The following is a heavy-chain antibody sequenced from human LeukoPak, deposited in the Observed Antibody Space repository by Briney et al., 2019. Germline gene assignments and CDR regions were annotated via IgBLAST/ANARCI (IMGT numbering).Heavy chain of an antibody. CDR1: GFSLSGYA. CDR3: ARVWGLAVAGGEIEY. J-gene: IGHJ4*02. D-gene: IGHD6-13*01. V-gene: IGHV3-21*01. Sequence: PGGSLRLSCVASGFSLSGYAMNWVRQAPGKGLEWVSSISSSRSFIYYTDSVKGRFTISRDNAKNSLYLQMNSLRDEDTAVYYCARVWGLAVAGGEIEYWGQGTLVTVSS. CDR2: ISSSRSFI.